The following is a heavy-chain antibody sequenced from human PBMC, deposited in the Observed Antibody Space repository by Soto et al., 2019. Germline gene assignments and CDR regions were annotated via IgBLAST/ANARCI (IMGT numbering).Heavy chain of an antibody. V-gene: IGHV3-21*01. CDR3: ARNDAARGGYCSGGSCLLSDYYYYMDV. D-gene: IGHD2-15*01. J-gene: IGHJ6*03. Sequence: GGSLRLSCAASGFTFSSYSMNWVRQAPGKGLEWVSSISSSSSYIYYADSVKGRFTISRDNAKNSLYLQMNSLRAEDTAVYYCARNDAARGGYCSGGSCLLSDYYYYMDVWGKGTTVTVSS. CDR1: GFTFSSYS. CDR2: ISSSSSYI.